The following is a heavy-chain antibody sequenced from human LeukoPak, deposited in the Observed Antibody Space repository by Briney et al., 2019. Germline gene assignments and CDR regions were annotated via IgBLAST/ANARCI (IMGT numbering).Heavy chain of an antibody. V-gene: IGHV3-23*01. J-gene: IGHJ3*02. CDR2: ISGNGVVT. CDR3: TKGDVTTYRAMDM. Sequence: GGSLRLSSAASGFSFSSDVMRWVRQAPGKGLEWVSAISGNGVVTYYADSVKGRFTISRDNSKNMVYMQMNSLRAEDTAVYYCTKGDVTTYRAMDMWGQGTMVTVSS. CDR1: GFSFSSDV. D-gene: IGHD4-17*01.